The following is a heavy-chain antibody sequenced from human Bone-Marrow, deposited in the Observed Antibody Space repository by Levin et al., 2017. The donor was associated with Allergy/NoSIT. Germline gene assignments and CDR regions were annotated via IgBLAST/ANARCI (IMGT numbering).Heavy chain of an antibody. J-gene: IGHJ1*01. CDR2: ISGGGGSI. CDR1: GFPFSDYA. Sequence: GGSLRLSCAASGFPFSDYAMSWVRQVPGKGLEWVSSISGGGGSIYYADSVQGRFTISRDSSKTTLYLHMNSLRVGDSAVYYCANGLSFGDYYLFHHWGQGTLVTVSS. CDR3: ANGLSFGDYYLFHH. D-gene: IGHD4-17*01. V-gene: IGHV3-23*01.